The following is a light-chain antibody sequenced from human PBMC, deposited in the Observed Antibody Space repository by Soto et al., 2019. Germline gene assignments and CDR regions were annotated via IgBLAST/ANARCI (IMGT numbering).Light chain of an antibody. Sequence: EIVLTQSPGTLCLSPGERATLSCRASQSVSNLAWYQQGAGQAPRRLIYGSSLRAAGIPDRFSGSGSGTDFTLTISRLEPEDFAVYYCQQYGSSHTFGQGTRLEIK. CDR3: QQYGSSHT. V-gene: IGKV3-20*01. CDR1: QSVSN. CDR2: GSS. J-gene: IGKJ5*01.